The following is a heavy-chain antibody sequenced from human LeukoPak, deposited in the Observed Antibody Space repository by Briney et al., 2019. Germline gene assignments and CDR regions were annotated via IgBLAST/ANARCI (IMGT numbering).Heavy chain of an antibody. CDR1: GFSFNSDW. D-gene: IGHD3-16*01. CDR2: IKHDESEK. J-gene: IGHJ4*02. Sequence: GGSLRLSCAASGFSFNSDWMDWVRQAPGKGLEWVANIKHDESEKNYLDSVKGRFSISRDNAQNSLYLQMNGLRVEDTAVYYCTRRLDDWGQGTLVTVSS. V-gene: IGHV3-7*01. CDR3: TRRLDD.